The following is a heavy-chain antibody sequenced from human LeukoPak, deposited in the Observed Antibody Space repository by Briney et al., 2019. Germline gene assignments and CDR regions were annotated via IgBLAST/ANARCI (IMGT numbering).Heavy chain of an antibody. Sequence: GGSLRLSCAASGFTFSSYTMNWVRQAPGKGLEWVSYIGYSVSTIYYADTVKGRFTISRDNAKNSLYLQMNSLRAEDTAVYYCARDVGRTGYGDYWGQGTLVTVSS. CDR3: ARDVGRTGYGDY. J-gene: IGHJ4*02. CDR2: IGYSVSTI. V-gene: IGHV3-48*01. D-gene: IGHD5-12*01. CDR1: GFTFSSYT.